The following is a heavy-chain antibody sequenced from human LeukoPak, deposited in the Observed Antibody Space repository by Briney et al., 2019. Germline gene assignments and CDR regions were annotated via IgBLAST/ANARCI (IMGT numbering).Heavy chain of an antibody. CDR1: GHRSNNYW. CDR2: ICPGDSDT. D-gene: IGHD3-22*01. Sequence: PGESLKISCKVSGHRSNNYWIGWVRQMPGKGLEWMGIICPGDSDTRYSPSFEGQVTISVDKSISSAYLQWSSLKASDTAMYYCARRQFYYDRADYSFDVWAQGTMVIVS. V-gene: IGHV5-51*01. J-gene: IGHJ3*01. CDR3: ARRQFYYDRADYSFDV.